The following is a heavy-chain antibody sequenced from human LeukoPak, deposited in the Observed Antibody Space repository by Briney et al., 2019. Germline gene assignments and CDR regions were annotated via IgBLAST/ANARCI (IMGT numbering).Heavy chain of an antibody. V-gene: IGHV3-30*18. D-gene: IGHD4-17*01. J-gene: IGHJ6*02. CDR1: GFTFSSYG. CDR3: AKGDYGEDYGMDV. CDR2: ISYDGSNK. Sequence: GGSLRLSCAASGFTFSSYGMHWVRQAPGEGLEWVAVISYDGSNKYYADSVKGRFTISRDNSKNTLYLQMNSLRAEDTAVYYCAKGDYGEDYGMDVWGQGTTVTVSS.